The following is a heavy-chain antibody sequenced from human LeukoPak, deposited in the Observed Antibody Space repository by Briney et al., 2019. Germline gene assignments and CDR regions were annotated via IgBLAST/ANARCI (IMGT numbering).Heavy chain of an antibody. CDR3: SKAGDTNYYRHGDY. CDR1: GYSFTSYW. Sequence: GESLKISCKGSGYSFTSYWIGWVRQAPGRGLEWVSVISGNSGATYYADPVKGRFTISRDNAKNTVYLQMNNLRGEDTALYYCSKAGDTNYYRHGDYWGQGTLVTVSS. J-gene: IGHJ4*02. V-gene: IGHV3-23*01. D-gene: IGHD4-11*01. CDR2: ISGNSGAT.